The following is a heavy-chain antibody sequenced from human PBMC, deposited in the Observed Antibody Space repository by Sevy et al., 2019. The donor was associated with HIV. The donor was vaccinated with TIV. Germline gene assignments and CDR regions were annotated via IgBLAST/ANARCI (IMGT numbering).Heavy chain of an antibody. Sequence: GGSLRLSCAASGFIFSSYVMTWVRQAPGKGLEWVSTISGSGVRTYYADSVKGRFTISRDNSKKMLDLQMNSLRAEDTAVYYCEAIATAGRDYWGQGTLVTVSS. J-gene: IGHJ4*02. CDR3: EAIATAGRDY. V-gene: IGHV3-23*01. CDR2: ISGSGVRT. CDR1: GFIFSSYV. D-gene: IGHD6-13*01.